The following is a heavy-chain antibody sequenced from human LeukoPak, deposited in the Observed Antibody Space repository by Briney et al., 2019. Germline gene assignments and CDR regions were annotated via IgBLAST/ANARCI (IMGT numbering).Heavy chain of an antibody. Sequence: SETLSLTCTVSGGSISSYYWSWIRQPPGKGLEWIGYIYYSGSTNYNPSLKSRVTISVDTSKNQFSLKLSSVTAADTAVYYCAREPCSSTSCYGNIDYWGQGTLVTVSS. CDR2: IYYSGST. V-gene: IGHV4-59*12. J-gene: IGHJ4*02. D-gene: IGHD2-2*01. CDR3: AREPCSSTSCYGNIDY. CDR1: GGSISSYY.